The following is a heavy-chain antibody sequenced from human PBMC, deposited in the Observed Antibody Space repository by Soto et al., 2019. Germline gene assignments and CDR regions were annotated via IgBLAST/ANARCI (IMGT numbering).Heavy chain of an antibody. Sequence: PGGSLRLSCVASGFTFDSYAMNWIRQAPGKGLEWVSVISGGGTSTYYADSVKGRFTVSRDNSKNTMYLQMNSLSAEDTGVYYFAKERVVYDFYIVLAGTLIGMAVWGQGTTVTVSS. CDR3: AKERVVYDFYIVLAGTLIGMAV. V-gene: IGHV3-23*01. CDR2: ISGGGTST. CDR1: GFTFDSYA. J-gene: IGHJ6*02. D-gene: IGHD3-3*01.